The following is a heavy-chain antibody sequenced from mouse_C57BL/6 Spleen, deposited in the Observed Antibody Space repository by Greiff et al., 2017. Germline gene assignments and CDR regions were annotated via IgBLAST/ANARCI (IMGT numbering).Heavy chain of an antibody. D-gene: IGHD1-1*01. CDR3: ARRRNNGSSYVAWFAY. J-gene: IGHJ3*01. CDR1: GYSFTDYN. CDR2: INPNYGTT. Sequence: VQLQQSGPELVKPGASVKISCTASGYSFTDYNMNWVKQSNGKSLEWIGVINPNYGTTSYNQKFKGKATLTVDQSASTAYMQLNSLTSEDSAVYYCARRRNNGSSYVAWFAYWGQGTLVTVAA. V-gene: IGHV1-39*01.